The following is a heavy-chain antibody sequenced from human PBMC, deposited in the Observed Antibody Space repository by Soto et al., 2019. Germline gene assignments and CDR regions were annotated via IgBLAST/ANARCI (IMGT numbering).Heavy chain of an antibody. Sequence: QVQLVQSGAEVKKPGSSVKVSCKASGGTFSSYAISWVRQAPGQGLEWMAGIIPIFGTANYAQKFQGRVTITADESTSTAYMELSSLRSEDTAVYYCAAGGIDYYGSGSYAYYFDYWGQGTLVTVSS. CDR1: GGTFSSYA. D-gene: IGHD3-10*01. CDR3: AAGGIDYYGSGSYAYYFDY. J-gene: IGHJ4*02. V-gene: IGHV1-69*01. CDR2: IIPIFGTA.